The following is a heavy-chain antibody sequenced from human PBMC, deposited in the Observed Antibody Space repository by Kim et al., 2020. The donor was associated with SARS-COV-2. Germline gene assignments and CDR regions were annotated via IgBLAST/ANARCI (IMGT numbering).Heavy chain of an antibody. Sequence: GGSLRLSCAASGFNFKLAWMTWVRQAPGKGLEWVGHIKSEGSGGTTDFAAPVKGRFTISRDDSKNTIYMQMDGLETEDTAVYYCTNVRDPISWSLEYWG. J-gene: IGHJ4*01. CDR1: GFNFKLAW. V-gene: IGHV3-15*01. CDR2: IKSEGSGGTT. D-gene: IGHD6-13*01. CDR3: TNVRDPISWSLEY.